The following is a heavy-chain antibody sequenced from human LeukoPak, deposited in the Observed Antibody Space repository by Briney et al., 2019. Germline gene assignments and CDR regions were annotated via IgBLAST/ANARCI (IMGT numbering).Heavy chain of an antibody. J-gene: IGHJ4*02. CDR1: GFTFSSYA. CDR3: ARGTAVEESPRDSQYYFDY. D-gene: IGHD6-19*01. Sequence: GGSLRLSCAASGFTFSSYAMSWVRQAPGKGLEWVSIISGNGGSTYYADSVKGRFTISRDNSKSTLYLQMNSLRAEDTAVYYCARGTAVEESPRDSQYYFDYWGQGTLVTVSS. CDR2: ISGNGGST. V-gene: IGHV3-23*01.